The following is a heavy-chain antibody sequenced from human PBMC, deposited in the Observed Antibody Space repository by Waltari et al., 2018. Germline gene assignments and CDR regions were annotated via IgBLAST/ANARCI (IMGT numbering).Heavy chain of an antibody. CDR3: ARHNRRPLGVGWCDP. D-gene: IGHD6-13*01. Sequence: QLQLQESGPRLVKPSETLSLACAVSGGSISSAPYPWAWIRQPPGKGLEWIVTRYDNGSVYYNSSLKSRVTISVETSKIQSSLKVTSMTAADTAVYYCARHNRRPLGVGWCDPWGQGTLVTVSS. V-gene: IGHV4-39*01. J-gene: IGHJ5*02. CDR2: RYDNGSV. CDR1: GGSISSAPYP.